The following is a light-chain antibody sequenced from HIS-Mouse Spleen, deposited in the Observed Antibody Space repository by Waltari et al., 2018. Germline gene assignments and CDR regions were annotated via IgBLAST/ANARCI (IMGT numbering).Light chain of an antibody. CDR1: SLRSDY. V-gene: IGLV3-19*01. CDR3: NARDSSGNHVV. J-gene: IGLJ2*01. Sequence: SSELTQDPAVSVALGQTVRITCQGDSLRSDYASWYQQKPGQAPVLVIYGKNNRPSGIPDRFSGSSSGNTASLTITGAQAEDEADYYCNARDSSGNHVVVGGGTKLTVL. CDR2: GKN.